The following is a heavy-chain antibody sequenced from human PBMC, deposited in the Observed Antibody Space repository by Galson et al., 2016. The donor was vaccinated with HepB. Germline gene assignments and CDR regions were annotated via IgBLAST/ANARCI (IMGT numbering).Heavy chain of an antibody. Sequence: ETLSLTCGVSGDSIGSSNWWNWVRQPPGKGLEWIGEIYHSGSTTYDPSLKSRVTMSVDKSKNQFSLKLSSVTAADTAVYYCARVGSWYGPFDYWGQGTLLTVSS. V-gene: IGHV4-4*02. CDR3: ARVGSWYGPFDY. D-gene: IGHD6-13*01. CDR1: GDSIGSSNW. CDR2: IYHSGST. J-gene: IGHJ4*02.